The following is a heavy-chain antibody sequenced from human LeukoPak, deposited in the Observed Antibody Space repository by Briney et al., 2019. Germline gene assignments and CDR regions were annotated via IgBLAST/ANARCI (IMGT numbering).Heavy chain of an antibody. CDR2: IFTGDSDT. CDR1: SYITTTYC. V-gene: IGHV5-51*01. Sequence: AEALLIFCYGASYITTTYCIVWGLHQPPRGLEWMGIIFTGDSDTRYSPSFQGQVTISADKSISSAALEWTSLKGSDSAMYYCARVLIRGDEIDYGGEGTLVTVS. J-gene: IGHJ4*02. D-gene: IGHD2-21*01. CDR3: ARVLIRGDEIDY.